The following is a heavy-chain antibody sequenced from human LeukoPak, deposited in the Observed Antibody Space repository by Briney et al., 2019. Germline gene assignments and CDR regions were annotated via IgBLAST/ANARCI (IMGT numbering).Heavy chain of an antibody. CDR1: GYTFRSYG. CDR2: ISPYNGNT. Sequence: AASVKVSCKASGYTFRSYGFIWVRQAPGQGLEWMGWISPYNGNTNYAQRFQGRVTMTTDTSMSTAYMELRSLRFDDTAVYYCARVGGYFDYWGRGNLVTVSS. V-gene: IGHV1-18*01. CDR3: ARVGGYFDY. J-gene: IGHJ4*02.